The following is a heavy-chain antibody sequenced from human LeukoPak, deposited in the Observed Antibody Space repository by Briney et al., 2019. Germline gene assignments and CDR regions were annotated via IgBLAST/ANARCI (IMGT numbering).Heavy chain of an antibody. J-gene: IGHJ6*03. CDR2: VNPNSGNT. V-gene: IGHV1-2*02. Sequence: ASVKVSCKASGYTFTDYYMHWVRQAPGQGLEWMGWVNPNSGNTNYAQNFQGRVTMTRDTSISTAYMELSRLRSDDTAVYYCARDLGVGATLGSGMDVWGKGTTVTVSS. D-gene: IGHD1-26*01. CDR1: GYTFTDYY. CDR3: ARDLGVGATLGSGMDV.